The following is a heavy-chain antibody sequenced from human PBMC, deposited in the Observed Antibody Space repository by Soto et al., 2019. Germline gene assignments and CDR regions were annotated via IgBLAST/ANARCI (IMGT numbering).Heavy chain of an antibody. V-gene: IGHV1-46*01. D-gene: IGHD3-3*01. CDR3: ARDQDDFWSGLRGNYYYGMDA. CDR2: INPSGGST. J-gene: IGHJ6*02. Sequence: ASVKVSCKASGYTLTSYYMHWVRQAPGQGLEWMGIINPSGGSTSYAQKFQGRVTMTRDTSTSTVYMELSSLRSEDTAVYYCARDQDDFWSGLRGNYYYGMDAWGQGTSVTVSS. CDR1: GYTLTSYY.